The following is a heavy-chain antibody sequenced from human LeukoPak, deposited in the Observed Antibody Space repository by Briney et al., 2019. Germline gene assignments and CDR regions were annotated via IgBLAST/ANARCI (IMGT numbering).Heavy chain of an antibody. CDR2: KYITGNN. D-gene: IGHD2-15*01. CDR1: GDSISSYY. Sequence: PSETLSLTCTVSGDSISSYYWSWIRQPAGKGLEGIGRKYITGNNDYNPSLKGRVTLSVDTSKNQFSLRLSAVTAADTAVYYCARDVVVVGATRGQWFDPWGQGTLVTVSS. J-gene: IGHJ5*02. V-gene: IGHV4-4*07. CDR3: ARDVVVVGATRGQWFDP.